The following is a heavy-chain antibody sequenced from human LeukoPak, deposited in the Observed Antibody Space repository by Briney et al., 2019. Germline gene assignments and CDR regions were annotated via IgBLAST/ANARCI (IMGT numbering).Heavy chain of an antibody. D-gene: IGHD3-10*01. V-gene: IGHV1-2*02. CDR3: ARETRVTYYGSGSYPFDY. Sequence: ASVKVPCKASGYTFTGYYMHWVRQAPGQGLEWMGWINPNSGGTNYAQKFQGRVTMTRDTSISTAYMELSRLRSDDTAVYYCARETRVTYYGSGSYPFDYWGQGTLVTVSS. J-gene: IGHJ4*02. CDR2: INPNSGGT. CDR1: GYTFTGYY.